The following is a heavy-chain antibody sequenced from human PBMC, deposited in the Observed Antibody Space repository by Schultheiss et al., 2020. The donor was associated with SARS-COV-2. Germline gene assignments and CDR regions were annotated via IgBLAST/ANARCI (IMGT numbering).Heavy chain of an antibody. J-gene: IGHJ4*02. CDR1: GFSFSSFA. V-gene: IGHV3-30*07. CDR2: ISYDGSNR. D-gene: IGHD1-26*01. CDR3: ARREGAFDY. Sequence: GGSLRLSCAASGFSFSSFAMHWVRQAPGKGLEWVAVISYDGSNRHYADSVKGRFTISRDNAKNTLYLQMNSLRAEDTAVYYCARREGAFDYWGQGTLVTVSS.